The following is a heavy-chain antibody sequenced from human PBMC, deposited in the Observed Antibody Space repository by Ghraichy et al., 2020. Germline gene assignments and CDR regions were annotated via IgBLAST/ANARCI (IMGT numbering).Heavy chain of an antibody. V-gene: IGHV4-39*01. J-gene: IGHJ4*02. CDR3: ARQRGHRLGH. CDR2: VYFSGTT. Sequence: SETLSLTCNVSGDSMISTSFYWSWIRQSPGKGLEWIGSVYFSGTTFYNESLKSRITISVDTSKNQFTLKLTSVTAADAATYYCARQRGHRLGHWGQGTLVTVTS. D-gene: IGHD7-27*01. CDR1: GDSMISTSFY.